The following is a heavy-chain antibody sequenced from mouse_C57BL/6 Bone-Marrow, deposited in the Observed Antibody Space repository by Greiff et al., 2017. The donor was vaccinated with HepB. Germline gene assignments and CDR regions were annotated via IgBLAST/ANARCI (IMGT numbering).Heavy chain of an antibody. J-gene: IGHJ3*01. CDR3: ARDTTVVDRFAY. Sequence: EVQRVESGGGLVKPGGSLKLSCAASGFTFSDYGMHWVRQAPEKGLEWVAYISSGSSTIYYADTVKGRFTISRDNAKNTLFLQMTSLRSEDTAMYYCARDTTVVDRFAYWGQGTLVTVSA. D-gene: IGHD1-1*01. CDR1: GFTFSDYG. CDR2: ISSGSSTI. V-gene: IGHV5-17*01.